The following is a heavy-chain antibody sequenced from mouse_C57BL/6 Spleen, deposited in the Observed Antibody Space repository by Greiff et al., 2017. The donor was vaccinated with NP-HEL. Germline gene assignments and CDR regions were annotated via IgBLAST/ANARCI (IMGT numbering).Heavy chain of an antibody. D-gene: IGHD1-1*01. CDR2: IWSGGST. J-gene: IGHJ1*03. V-gene: IGHV2-2*01. Sequence: QVHVKQSGPGLVQPSQSLSITCTVSGFSLTSYGVHWVRQSPGKGLEWLGVIWSGGSTDYNAAFISSLSISKDNSKSKVFFKMNSLQADDTAIYYCARMYYGSRDWYFDVWGTGTTVTVSS. CDR1: GFSLTSYG. CDR3: ARMYYGSRDWYFDV.